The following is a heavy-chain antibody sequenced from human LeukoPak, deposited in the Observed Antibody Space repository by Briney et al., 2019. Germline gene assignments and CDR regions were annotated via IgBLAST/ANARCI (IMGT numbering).Heavy chain of an antibody. CDR2: ITGSGDDN. CDR3: AKYTPANYYGSGSLFDY. Sequence: GGSLRLSCAASGFTFSAYAMSWVRQAPGKGLEWVSAITGSGDDNYYADSVKGRFTISRDSSRNTLYLQMNSLRAEDTAVYYCAKYTPANYYGSGSLFDYWGQGALVTVSS. J-gene: IGHJ4*02. D-gene: IGHD3-10*01. V-gene: IGHV3-23*01. CDR1: GFTFSAYA.